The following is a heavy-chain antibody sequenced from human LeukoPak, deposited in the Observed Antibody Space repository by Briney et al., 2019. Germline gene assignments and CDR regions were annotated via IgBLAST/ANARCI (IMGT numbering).Heavy chain of an antibody. V-gene: IGHV4-59*01. J-gene: IGHJ5*02. D-gene: IGHD3-10*01. CDR3: ARDGVRGIRGFRFDP. CDR2: IYNSGST. CDR1: GDSISYYY. Sequence: SETLTLTCSVSGDSISYYYWSWIRQPPGKGLEWIGYIYNSGSTNYNPSLKSRVTISVDTSKNQFSLKLSSVTAADTAVYYCARDGVRGIRGFRFDPWGQGTLVTVSS.